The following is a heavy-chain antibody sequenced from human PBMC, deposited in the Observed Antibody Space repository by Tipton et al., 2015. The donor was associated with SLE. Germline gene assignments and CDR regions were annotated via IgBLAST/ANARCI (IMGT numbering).Heavy chain of an antibody. CDR2: LNHSGGT. CDR3: ARGLGSPFDD. D-gene: IGHD3-16*01. CDR1: GGSFSGNY. J-gene: IGHJ4*01. V-gene: IGHV4-34*01. Sequence: TLSLTCAVYGGSFSGNYWSWIRQPQGKGLECVGELNHSGGTNSNPTLKSRVTISLDTSKNQFSLNLSSVTAADTAVYYCARGLGSPFDDWGQGILVTVAS.